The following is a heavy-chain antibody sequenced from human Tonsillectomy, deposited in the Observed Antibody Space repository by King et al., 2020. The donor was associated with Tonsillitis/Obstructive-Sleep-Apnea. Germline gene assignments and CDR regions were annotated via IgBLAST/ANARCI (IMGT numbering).Heavy chain of an antibody. V-gene: IGHV3-33*01. J-gene: IGHJ4*02. Sequence: VQLVESGGGVVQPGRSLRRSCSSSGVTFSSYGLHWVLQAPCKGLEWGAVILNDGVNKYYADSVKGRFTISRENSKNTLYLQMNSLRAEDTAVYYCARDESGDYYFDYWGQGTLVTVSS. D-gene: IGHD4-17*01. CDR2: ILNDGVNK. CDR1: GVTFSSYG. CDR3: ARDESGDYYFDY.